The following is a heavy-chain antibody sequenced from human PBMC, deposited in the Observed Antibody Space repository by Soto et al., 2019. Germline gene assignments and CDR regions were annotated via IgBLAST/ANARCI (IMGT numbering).Heavy chain of an antibody. CDR1: GFTFRTYA. Sequence: EVQLLESGGGLVQPGGSLRLSCAASGFTFRTYAMTWVRQAPGKGLEWVSGISDNGGTTYYADSVKGRFTISRDNSRSALYLQRNSLRAEDTALYYCAKGRGTGATRLGAFDIWGQGTMVTVSS. CDR3: AKGRGTGATRLGAFDI. CDR2: ISDNGGTT. D-gene: IGHD1-1*01. J-gene: IGHJ3*02. V-gene: IGHV3-23*01.